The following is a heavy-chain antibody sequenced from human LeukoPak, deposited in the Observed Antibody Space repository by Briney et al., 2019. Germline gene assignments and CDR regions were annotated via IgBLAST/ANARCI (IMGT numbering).Heavy chain of an antibody. CDR1: GFTFTTYW. J-gene: IGHJ6*03. CDR2: IKQDGTEK. Sequence: GGSLRLSCAASGFTFTTYWMSWVRQAPGKGLEWVANIKQDGTEKYYVDSVKGRFTISRDNAKKSLYLQMNSLRAEDTAVFYCARDLAYGDRPYHYYYMDVWGKGTTVTVSS. CDR3: ARDLAYGDRPYHYYYMDV. V-gene: IGHV3-7*01. D-gene: IGHD4-17*01.